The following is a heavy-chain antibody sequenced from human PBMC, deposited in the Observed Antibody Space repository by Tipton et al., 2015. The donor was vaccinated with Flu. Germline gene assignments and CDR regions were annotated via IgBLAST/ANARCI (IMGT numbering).Heavy chain of an antibody. CDR3: ASKVANWGVWEPLDY. CDR1: GGSFSAYY. CDR2: INHSGTT. V-gene: IGHV4-34*01. J-gene: IGHJ4*01. D-gene: IGHD7-27*01. Sequence: LRLSCAVYGGSFSAYYWSWIRQPPGTGLEWVGEINHSGTTNYNPSLTSRVTVSADTSKKQFSLKLTSVTAADTAVYYCASKVANWGVWEPLDYWGHGTLVTVSS.